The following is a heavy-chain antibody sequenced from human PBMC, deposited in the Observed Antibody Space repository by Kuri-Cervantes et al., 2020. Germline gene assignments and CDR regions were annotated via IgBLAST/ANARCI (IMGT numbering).Heavy chain of an antibody. D-gene: IGHD1-14*01. CDR1: GGSISSSSYY. CDR3: AIYHIGAGGRGY. V-gene: IGHV4-39*07. Sequence: GSLRLSCAVSGGSISSSSYYWGWIRQPPGKGLEWIGSIYYSGSTYYNPSLKSRVTISVDMSKNQFSLKLTSVTAADTAVYYCAIYHIGAGGRGYWGQGSLVTVSS. J-gene: IGHJ4*02. CDR2: IYYSGST.